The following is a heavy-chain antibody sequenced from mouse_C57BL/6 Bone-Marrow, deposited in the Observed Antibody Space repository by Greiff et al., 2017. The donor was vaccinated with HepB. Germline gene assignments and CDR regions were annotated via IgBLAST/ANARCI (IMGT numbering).Heavy chain of an antibody. CDR1: GYAFSSSW. D-gene: IGHD4-1*01. V-gene: IGHV1-82*01. Sequence: QVQLKQSGPELVKPGASVKISCKASGYAFSSSWMNWVKQRPGKGLEWIGRIYPGDGDTNYNGKFKGKATLTADKSSSTAYMQLSSLTSEDSAVYFCARRGWDWYFDYWGQGTTLTVSS. CDR3: ARRGWDWYFDY. CDR2: IYPGDGDT. J-gene: IGHJ2*01.